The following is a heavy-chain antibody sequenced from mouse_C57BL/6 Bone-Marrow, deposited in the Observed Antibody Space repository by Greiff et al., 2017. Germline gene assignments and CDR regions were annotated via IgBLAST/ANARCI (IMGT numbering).Heavy chain of an antibody. CDR3: ARSEGLFDY. CDR2: IYPGDGDT. V-gene: IGHV1-82*01. J-gene: IGHJ2*01. D-gene: IGHD2-4*01. Sequence: QVQLQQSGPELVKPGASVKISCKASGYAFSSSWMNWVKQRPGKGLEWIGRIYPGDGDTNYNGKFKGKATLTADKSSSTAYMQLSSLTSEDSAVYFCARSEGLFDYWGQGTTLTVSS. CDR1: GYAFSSSW.